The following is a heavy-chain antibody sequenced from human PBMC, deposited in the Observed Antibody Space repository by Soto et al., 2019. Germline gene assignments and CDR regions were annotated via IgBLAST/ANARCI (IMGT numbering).Heavy chain of an antibody. D-gene: IGHD6-19*01. CDR2: IRGSGGST. J-gene: IGHJ4*02. CDR3: AKSRSGWYWGYFDY. V-gene: IGHV3-23*01. Sequence: GSLRLSCAASGFTFSSYAMSWARQAPGKGLECVSAIRGSGGSTYYADSVEGRFTISRDNSENTLYLQMNSLRAEDTAVYYCAKSRSGWYWGYFDYWGQGAQVTVSS. CDR1: GFTFSSYA.